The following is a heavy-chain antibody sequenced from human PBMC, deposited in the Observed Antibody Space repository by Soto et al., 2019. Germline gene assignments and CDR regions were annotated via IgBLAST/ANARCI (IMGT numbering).Heavy chain of an antibody. CDR3: ARHNYYYDSSGYYVGNYYYYGMDV. CDR1: GGSISSSSYY. D-gene: IGHD3-22*01. J-gene: IGHJ6*02. V-gene: IGHV4-39*01. Sequence: QLLESGPGLVKPSETLSLTCTVSGGSISSSSYYWGWIRQPPGKGLEWIGSIYYSGSTYYNPSLKSRVTISVDTSKNQFSLKLSSVTAADTAVYYCARHNYYYDSSGYYVGNYYYYGMDVWGQGTTVTVSS. CDR2: IYYSGST.